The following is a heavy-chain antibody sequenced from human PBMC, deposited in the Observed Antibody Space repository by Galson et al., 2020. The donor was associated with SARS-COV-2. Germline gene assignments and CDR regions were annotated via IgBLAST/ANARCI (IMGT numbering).Heavy chain of an antibody. CDR2: MNPNSGNT. CDR1: GYTFTSYD. V-gene: IGHV1-8*01. Sequence: ASVKVSCKASGYTFTSYDINWVRQATGQGLEWMGWMNPNSGNTGYAQKFQGRVTMTRNTSISTAYMELSSLRSEDTAVYYCARGLFRGKGNYFDYWGQGTLVTVSA. J-gene: IGHJ4*02. CDR3: ARGLFRGKGNYFDY.